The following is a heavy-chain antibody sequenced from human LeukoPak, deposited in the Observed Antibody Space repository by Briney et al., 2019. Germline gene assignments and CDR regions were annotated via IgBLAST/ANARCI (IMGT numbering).Heavy chain of an antibody. CDR1: GFTFSSYG. V-gene: IGHV3-23*01. CDR3: TKDRRNLDTFDM. J-gene: IGHJ3*02. Sequence: GGSLRLSCTASGFTFSSYGMSWVRQAPGKGLGWVSGISGTGDGTYFADSVKGRFTISRDNSKNTVYLQMNSLRAEDTALYYCTKDRRNLDTFDMWGQGTMVTVSS. CDR2: ISGTGDGT.